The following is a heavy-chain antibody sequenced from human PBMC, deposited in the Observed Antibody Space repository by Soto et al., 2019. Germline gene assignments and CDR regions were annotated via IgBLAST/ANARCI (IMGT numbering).Heavy chain of an antibody. J-gene: IGHJ6*02. V-gene: IGHV4-34*01. CDR1: GGSFSGYY. Sequence: PSETLSLTCAVYGGSFSGYYWSWIRQPPGKGLEWIGEINHSGSTNYNPSLKSRVTISVDTSKNQFSLKLSSVTAADTAVYYCARARSGGSWTMQYYYGMDVWGQGTRVTVSS. D-gene: IGHD2-15*01. CDR3: ARARSGGSWTMQYYYGMDV. CDR2: INHSGST.